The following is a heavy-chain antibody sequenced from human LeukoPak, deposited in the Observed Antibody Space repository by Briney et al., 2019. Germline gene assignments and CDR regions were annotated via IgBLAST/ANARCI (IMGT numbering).Heavy chain of an antibody. CDR1: SGSFRTYY. Sequence: SETLSLTCTVSSGSFRTYYWSWIRQPPGKGLEWIGYIFYNEGTSYNPSLKSRVTISVDTSNNQLSLKVNSVTAADTAVYYCARGSVYYYYMDVWGKGTTVTVSS. CDR2: IFYNEGT. CDR3: ARGSVYYYYMDV. V-gene: IGHV4-59*01. J-gene: IGHJ6*03.